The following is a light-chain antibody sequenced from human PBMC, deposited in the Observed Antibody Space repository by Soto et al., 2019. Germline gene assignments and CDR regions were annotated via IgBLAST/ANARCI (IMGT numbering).Light chain of an antibody. CDR1: SSDIGTYNY. CDR3: RSYTTSNTWV. Sequence: QSALTQPASVSASPGQSITISCTGTSSDIGTYNYVSWYQQHPGKAPKLMIFEVTNRPSWVSNRFSGSKSVNTASLTVSGLQAEDEADYYCRSYTTSNTWVFGGGTKLTVL. CDR2: EVT. J-gene: IGLJ3*02. V-gene: IGLV2-14*01.